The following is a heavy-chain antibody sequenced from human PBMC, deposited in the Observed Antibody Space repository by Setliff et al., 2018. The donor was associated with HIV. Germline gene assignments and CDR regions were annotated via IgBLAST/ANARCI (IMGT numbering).Heavy chain of an antibody. V-gene: IGHV4-34*01. CDR2: INHRGGV. CDR1: GGSLSGFY. Sequence: SETLSLTCAVYGGSLSGFYWNWIRQSPGKGLEWIGEINHRGGVNYNPSFNSRLTMSVDASKNQFSLKLSSVTAADTAVYYCARRSTSTGIDYWGQGTLVTVSS. CDR3: ARRSTSTGIDY. J-gene: IGHJ4*02. D-gene: IGHD2-2*01.